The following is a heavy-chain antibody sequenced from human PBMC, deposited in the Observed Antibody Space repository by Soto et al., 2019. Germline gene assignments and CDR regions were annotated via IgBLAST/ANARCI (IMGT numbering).Heavy chain of an antibody. CDR3: ARGAVVVVAASYYYYYGMDV. D-gene: IGHD2-15*01. V-gene: IGHV1-69*01. Sequence: QVQLVQSGAEVKKPGSSVKVSCKASGGTFSSYAISWVRQAPGQGLEWMGGIIPIFGTANYAQKFQGRVKITADECTSTAYVELSSLRSEDTAVYYCARGAVVVVAASYYYYYGMDVWGQGTTVTVSS. J-gene: IGHJ6*02. CDR1: GGTFSSYA. CDR2: IIPIFGTA.